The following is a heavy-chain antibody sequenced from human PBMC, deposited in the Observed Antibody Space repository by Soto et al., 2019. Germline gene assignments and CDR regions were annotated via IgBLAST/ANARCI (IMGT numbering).Heavy chain of an antibody. CDR3: AKTEQLVPGVGYYYYGMDV. CDR2: ISYDGSNK. D-gene: IGHD6-6*01. V-gene: IGHV3-30*18. CDR1: GFTFSSYG. Sequence: GGSLRLSCAASGFTFSSYGMHWVRQAPGKGLEWVAVISYDGSNKYYADSVKGRFTISRDNSKNTLYLQMNSLRAEDTAVYYCAKTEQLVPGVGYYYYGMDVWGQGTTVTVSS. J-gene: IGHJ6*02.